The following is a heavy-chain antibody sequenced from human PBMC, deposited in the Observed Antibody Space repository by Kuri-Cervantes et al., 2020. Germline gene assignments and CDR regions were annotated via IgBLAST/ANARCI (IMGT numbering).Heavy chain of an antibody. V-gene: IGHV3-9*01. CDR1: GFTFDDYA. D-gene: IGHD4-17*01. J-gene: IGHJ4*02. CDR2: ISWNSGSI. CDR3: ARYADYDTGHEDY. Sequence: GGSLRLSCAASGFTFDDYAMHWVRQAPGKGLEWVSGISWNSGSIGYADSVEGRFTISRDNAKNSLYLQMDSLRPEDTAFYYCARYADYDTGHEDYWGQGTLVTVSS.